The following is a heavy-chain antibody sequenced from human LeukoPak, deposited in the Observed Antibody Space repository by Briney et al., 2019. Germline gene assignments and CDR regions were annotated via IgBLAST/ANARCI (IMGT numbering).Heavy chain of an antibody. CDR2: ISGRGTT. J-gene: IGHJ4*02. Sequence: GGSLRLSCAASGFTFSYYWMHWVRQAPGKGLEWVSAISGRGTTYYADSVKGRFTISRDNSKNTLYLQMNSLRAEDTAVYYCAKDPMVRGSTYDYWGQGTLVTVSS. CDR1: GFTFSYYW. CDR3: AKDPMVRGSTYDY. V-gene: IGHV3-23*01. D-gene: IGHD3-10*01.